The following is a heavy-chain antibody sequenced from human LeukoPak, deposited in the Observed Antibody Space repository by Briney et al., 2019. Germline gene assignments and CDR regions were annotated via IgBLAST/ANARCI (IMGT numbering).Heavy chain of an antibody. D-gene: IGHD6-13*01. J-gene: IGHJ4*02. CDR3: ARVDSSSWYETDDY. V-gene: IGHV4-34*01. Sequence: SETLSLTCAVYGGSFSGYYWSWIRQPPGKGLEWIEEINHSGSTNYNPSLKSRVTISVDTSKNQFSLKLSSVTAADTAVYYCARVDSSSWYETDDYWGQGTLVTVSS. CDR2: INHSGST. CDR1: GGSFSGYY.